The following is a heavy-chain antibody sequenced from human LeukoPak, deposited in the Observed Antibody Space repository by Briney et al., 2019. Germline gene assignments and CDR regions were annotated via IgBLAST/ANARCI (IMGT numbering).Heavy chain of an antibody. Sequence: SETLSLTCTVSGGSIGSSSYYWGWIRQPPGKGLEWIGSIYYSGSTYYNPSLKSRVTISVDTSKNQFSLKLSSVTAADTAVYYCARDCSSTSCYIYWGQGTLVTVSS. D-gene: IGHD2-2*02. CDR3: ARDCSSTSCYIY. CDR2: IYYSGST. V-gene: IGHV4-39*07. CDR1: GGSIGSSSYY. J-gene: IGHJ4*02.